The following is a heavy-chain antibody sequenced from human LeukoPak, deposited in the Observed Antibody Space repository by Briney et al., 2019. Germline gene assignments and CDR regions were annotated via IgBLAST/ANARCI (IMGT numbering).Heavy chain of an antibody. CDR1: GGSFSGYY. D-gene: IGHD6-19*01. CDR2: INHSGST. Sequence: PSETLSLTCAVYGGSFSGYYWSWIRQPPGKGLEWIGEINHSGSTNYNPSLKSRVTISVDTSKNQFSLKLSSVTAADTAVYYCARHIAVVGYFQHWGQGTLVTVSS. CDR3: ARHIAVVGYFQH. V-gene: IGHV4-34*01. J-gene: IGHJ1*01.